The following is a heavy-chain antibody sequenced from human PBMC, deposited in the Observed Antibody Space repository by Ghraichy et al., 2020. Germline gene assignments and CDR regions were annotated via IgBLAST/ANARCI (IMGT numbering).Heavy chain of an antibody. CDR1: GGSISSGSYY. CDR2: MYTSGST. Sequence: SETLSLTCTVSGGSISSGSYYWSWIRQPAGKGLEWIGRMYTSGSTNYNPSLKSRVTISVDTSKNQFSLKLNSVTAADTAVYYCARQVVVAAYATTFDYWGQGTLVTVSS. J-gene: IGHJ4*02. CDR3: ARQVVVAAYATTFDY. V-gene: IGHV4-61*02. D-gene: IGHD2-15*01.